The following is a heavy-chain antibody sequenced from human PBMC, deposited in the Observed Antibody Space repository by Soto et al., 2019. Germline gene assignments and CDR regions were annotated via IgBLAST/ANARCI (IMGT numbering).Heavy chain of an antibody. D-gene: IGHD3-10*01. CDR3: ASLVGRSNFDS. V-gene: IGHV3-21*06. Sequence: EVSLVESGGGLAKPGGSLRLSCVASGFIFSDYSMNWVRQAPGKGLEWVAAISSSGGHTFYADSVKGRFTISRDNPKSSVFLQMSSLGGEDTAVYWFASLVGRSNFDSWGQGTLVTVSS. J-gene: IGHJ4*02. CDR1: GFIFSDYS. CDR2: ISSSGGHT.